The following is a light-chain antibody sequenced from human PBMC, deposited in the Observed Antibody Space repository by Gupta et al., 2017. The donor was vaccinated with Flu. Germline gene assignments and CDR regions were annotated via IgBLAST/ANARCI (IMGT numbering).Light chain of an antibody. CDR2: DDS. Sequence: GDGFHNHQQCTGTAPKLLMYDDSKRPSGVPDRFSGSKSGATASVTITGLQAGDEAVYYCHSYEGTKTVLVFGGGTKLTVL. V-gene: IGLV1-40*03. CDR1: GDG. J-gene: IGLJ2*01. CDR3: HSYEGTKTVLV.